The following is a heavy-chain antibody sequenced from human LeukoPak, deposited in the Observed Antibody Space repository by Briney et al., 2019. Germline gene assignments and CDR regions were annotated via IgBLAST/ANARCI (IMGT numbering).Heavy chain of an antibody. V-gene: IGHV5-10-1*01. CDR1: GYTFTTYW. CDR2: IYPTDSYA. D-gene: IGHD2-15*01. Sequence: GESLKISRKGFGYTFTTYWISWVRPMPGKGLGWMGRIYPTDSYAYYTPSFQGHVTISADKTISTAYLLWSSLKASDTAMYYGARRYCSGGTCYPYYFDHWGQGTLVTVSS. CDR3: ARRYCSGGTCYPYYFDH. J-gene: IGHJ4*02.